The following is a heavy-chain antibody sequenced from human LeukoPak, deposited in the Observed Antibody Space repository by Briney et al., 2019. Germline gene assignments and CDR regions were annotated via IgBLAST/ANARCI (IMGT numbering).Heavy chain of an antibody. Sequence: SETLSLTCTVSGGSISSYYWSWIRQPPGKGLEWIGYIYYSGSTNYNPSLKSRVTISVDTSKNQFSLKLSSVTAADTAVYYCARVGDILTGYNDAFDIWGQGTMVTVSS. CDR2: IYYSGST. D-gene: IGHD3-9*01. CDR1: GGSISSYY. V-gene: IGHV4-59*01. J-gene: IGHJ3*02. CDR3: ARVGDILTGYNDAFDI.